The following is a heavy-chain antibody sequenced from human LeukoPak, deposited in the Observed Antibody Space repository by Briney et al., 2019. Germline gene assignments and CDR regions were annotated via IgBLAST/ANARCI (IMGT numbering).Heavy chain of an antibody. CDR3: ARGVTTVTTYYYYGMDA. CDR2: ISSSSSYI. CDR1: GFTFSSYS. J-gene: IGHJ6*02. V-gene: IGHV3-21*01. Sequence: GGSLRLSCAASGFTFSSYSMNWVRQAPGKGLEWVSSISSSSSYIYYADSVKGRFTISRDNAKNSLYLQMNSLRAEDTAVYYCARGVTTVTTYYYYGMDAWGQGTTVTVSS. D-gene: IGHD4-17*01.